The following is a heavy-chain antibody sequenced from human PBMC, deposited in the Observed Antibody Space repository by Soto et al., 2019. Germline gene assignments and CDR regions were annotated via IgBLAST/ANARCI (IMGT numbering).Heavy chain of an antibody. V-gene: IGHV1-2*04. Sequence: VAPVKVSCKTSGYSFTGHKLHWVRQGPGQGLEWMGWVDPNGGGSNSAQKFQGSVTMTWDTSITTAYLDLTRLTTNDTATYFCATWVDYGDFEGFDFWGQGTLVTVSS. D-gene: IGHD4-17*01. CDR3: ATWVDYGDFEGFDF. CDR1: GYSFTGHK. J-gene: IGHJ4*02. CDR2: VDPNGGGS.